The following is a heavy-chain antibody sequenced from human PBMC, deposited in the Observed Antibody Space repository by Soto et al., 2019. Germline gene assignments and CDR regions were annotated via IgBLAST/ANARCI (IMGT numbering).Heavy chain of an antibody. CDR2: IYYSGTT. J-gene: IGHJ4*02. V-gene: IGHV4-39*01. CDR3: ARLARFDLYFDY. Sequence: PSETLSLTCTVSGDSITNSGYFWAWIRQPPGKGLEWIGSIYYSGTTYSHPSLNSRVTVSVDTSKNQFSLKLFSLTAADTAVYYCARLARFDLYFDYWGQGTLVIVSS. CDR1: GDSITNSGYF. D-gene: IGHD3-3*01.